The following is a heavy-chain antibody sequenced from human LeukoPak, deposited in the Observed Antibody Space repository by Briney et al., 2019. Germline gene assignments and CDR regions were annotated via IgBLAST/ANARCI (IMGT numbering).Heavy chain of an antibody. D-gene: IGHD2/OR15-2a*01. CDR1: GFSLIDYW. CDR3: ARDFQGARYYDS. V-gene: IGHV3-7*01. J-gene: IGHJ4*02. CDR2: IRQDGIDK. Sequence: PGGSLRLSCAASGFSLIDYWMTWVRQAPGKGLEWVANIRQDGIDKYYVDSVKGRFTISRDNAKNSLYLQMNSLRAEDTALYYRARDFQGARYYDSWGQGTLVTVSS.